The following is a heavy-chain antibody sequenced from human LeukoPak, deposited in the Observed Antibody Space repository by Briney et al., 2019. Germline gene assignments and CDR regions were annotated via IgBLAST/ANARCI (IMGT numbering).Heavy chain of an antibody. CDR3: ARDYYDSSGYSGAFDI. J-gene: IGHJ3*02. V-gene: IGHV3-23*01. D-gene: IGHD3-22*01. Sequence: GGSLRLSCAPSGFSFSSYAMSWVRQAPGKGLEWVSAMSSSDDGRYYAASVRGRFTISRDTSRSTLYLQMNSLRAEDTAVYYCARDYYDSSGYSGAFDIWGQGTMVTVSS. CDR2: MSSSDDGR. CDR1: GFSFSSYA.